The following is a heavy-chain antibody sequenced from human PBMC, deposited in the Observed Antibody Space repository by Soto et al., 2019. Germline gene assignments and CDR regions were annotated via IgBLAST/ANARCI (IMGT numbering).Heavy chain of an antibody. Sequence: GSVKVCWKASGYTFTRYTMNWVRQAPGQRLEWMGWINPDNGNTKSSQKFQDRVIITRDTSASTAYMDLSSLRSEDTAVYYCARGIATGQLDPWGQGTMVTVSS. CDR3: ARGIATGQLDP. D-gene: IGHD2-15*01. CDR1: GYTFTRYT. V-gene: IGHV1-3*01. CDR2: INPDNGNT. J-gene: IGHJ5*02.